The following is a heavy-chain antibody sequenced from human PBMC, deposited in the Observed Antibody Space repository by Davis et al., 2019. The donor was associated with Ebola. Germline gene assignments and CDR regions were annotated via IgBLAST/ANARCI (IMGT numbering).Heavy chain of an antibody. CDR1: GGTFSSYA. CDR2: IIPILGIA. V-gene: IGHV1-69*04. D-gene: IGHD2-2*01. J-gene: IGHJ4*02. CDR3: ARMGLGYCSSTSCPFDY. Sequence: SVKVSCKASGGTFSSYAISWVRQAPGQGLEWMGRIIPILGIANYAQKFQGRVTITADKSTSTAYMELSSLRSEDTAVYYCARMGLGYCSSTSCPFDYWGQGTLVTVSS.